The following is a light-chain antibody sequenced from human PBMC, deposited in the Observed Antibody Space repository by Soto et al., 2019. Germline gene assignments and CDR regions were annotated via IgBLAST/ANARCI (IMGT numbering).Light chain of an antibody. CDR1: QTIITW. J-gene: IGKJ1*01. Sequence: DIQLTQSPSSLSASVGDRVTITCPASQTIITWMAWDQQKPGKARELXXXXXXXXXXXXPSRFSGSGSGTEFTLTISSLQPDDFATYYCHQYNYYRPTFGQGTKVDIK. V-gene: IGKV1-5*01. CDR2: XXX. CDR3: HQYNYYRPT.